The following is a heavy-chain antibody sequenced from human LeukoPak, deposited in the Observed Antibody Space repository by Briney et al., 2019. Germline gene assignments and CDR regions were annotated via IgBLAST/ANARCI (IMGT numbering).Heavy chain of an antibody. J-gene: IGHJ4*02. CDR1: GFTFTSYA. CDR2: ISGSGGSI. CDR3: ATSSDY. Sequence: PGGSLRLSCAASGFTFTSYAMSWVRQAPGKGLEWVSTISGSGGSIYYADSVKGRFTISRDNSKNTLYLQLKSLRAEDTAVYSCATSSDYWGQGTLVTVSS. V-gene: IGHV3-23*01.